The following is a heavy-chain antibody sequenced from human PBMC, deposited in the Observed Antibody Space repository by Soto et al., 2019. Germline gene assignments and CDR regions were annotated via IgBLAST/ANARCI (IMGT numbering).Heavy chain of an antibody. D-gene: IGHD3-10*01. J-gene: IGHJ5*02. V-gene: IGHV4-4*07. Sequence: QVQLQESGPGLVKPSETLSLTCTVSGGSISSYYWSWIRQPAGKGLEWIGRIYTSGSTNYNPSLKSRVTMSVDTPKNQFSLKLSSVTAADTAVYYCARARYYYGSGSSYWFDPWGQGTLVTVSS. CDR3: ARARYYYGSGSSYWFDP. CDR1: GGSISSYY. CDR2: IYTSGST.